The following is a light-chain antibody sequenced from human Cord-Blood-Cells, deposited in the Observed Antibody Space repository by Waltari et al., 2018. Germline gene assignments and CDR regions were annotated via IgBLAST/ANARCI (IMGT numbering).Light chain of an antibody. Sequence: QSALTQPRSVSGSPGQSVTISCTGTSSDVGGYNSVSWYQQHPGKAPKLMIYDVSQRPSGVPDRFSGSKSGNTASLTISGLQAEDEADYYCCSYAGSVVFGGGTKLTVL. V-gene: IGLV2-11*01. CDR3: CSYAGSVV. CDR1: SSDVGGYNS. J-gene: IGLJ2*01. CDR2: DVS.